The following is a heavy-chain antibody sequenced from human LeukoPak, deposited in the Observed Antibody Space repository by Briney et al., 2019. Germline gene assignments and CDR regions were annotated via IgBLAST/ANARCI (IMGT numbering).Heavy chain of an antibody. CDR2: INHSGST. Sequence: SETLSLTCAVYGGSFSGYYWSWIRQPPGKGLEWIGEINHSGSTNYNPSLKSRVTISVDTSKNQFSPKLSSVTAADTAVYYCARLGVGALYYYYMDVWGKGTTVTVSS. J-gene: IGHJ6*03. CDR1: GGSFSGYY. D-gene: IGHD1-26*01. V-gene: IGHV4-34*01. CDR3: ARLGVGALYYYYMDV.